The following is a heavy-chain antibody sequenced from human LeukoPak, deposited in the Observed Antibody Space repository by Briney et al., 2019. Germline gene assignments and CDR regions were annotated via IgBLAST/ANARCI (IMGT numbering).Heavy chain of an antibody. CDR3: ARVKRYSYGSYFDY. CDR1: GGSISSYY. J-gene: IGHJ4*02. D-gene: IGHD5-18*01. V-gene: IGHV4-59*01. Sequence: SETLSLTCTVSGGSISSYYWSWIRQPPGKGLEWIGYIYYRGSTNYNPSLKSRVTISVDTSQNQFSLKLSSVTAADTAVYYCARVKRYSYGSYFDYWGQGTLVTVSS. CDR2: IYYRGST.